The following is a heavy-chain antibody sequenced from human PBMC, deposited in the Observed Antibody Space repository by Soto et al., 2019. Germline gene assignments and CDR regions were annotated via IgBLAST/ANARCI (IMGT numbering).Heavy chain of an antibody. CDR3: ARDYCSGGSCYSVGADY. J-gene: IGHJ4*02. V-gene: IGHV3-21*01. CDR2: ISSSSSYI. Sequence: EVQLVESGGGLVKPGGSLRLSCAASGFTFSSYSMNWVHQAPGKGLEWVSSISSSSSYIYYADSVKGRFTISRDNAKNSLYLQMNSLRAEDTAVYYCARDYCSGGSCYSVGADYWGQGTLVTVSS. CDR1: GFTFSSYS. D-gene: IGHD2-15*01.